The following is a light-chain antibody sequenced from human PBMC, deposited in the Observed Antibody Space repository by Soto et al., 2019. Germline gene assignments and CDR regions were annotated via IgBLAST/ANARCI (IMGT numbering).Light chain of an antibody. CDR1: TSNIGNNF. Sequence: QSVLTQPPSVSAAPGQTVTISCSGSTSNIGNNFVSWYQQLPGTAPKLLIYENIKRPSGIPDRFSGSKSGTSATLGITGLETGDEADYYCGTWDGSLSAGVFGGGTQLTVL. CDR2: ENI. CDR3: GTWDGSLSAGV. V-gene: IGLV1-51*02. J-gene: IGLJ2*01.